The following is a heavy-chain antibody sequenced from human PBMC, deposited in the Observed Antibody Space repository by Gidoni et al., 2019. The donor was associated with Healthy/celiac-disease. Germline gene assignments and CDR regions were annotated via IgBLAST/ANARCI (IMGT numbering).Heavy chain of an antibody. J-gene: IGHJ4*02. V-gene: IGHV3-66*02. Sequence: EVQLVESGGGLVQPGGSLRLSCAASGFPVSSNYMSWVRQAPGKGLEWVSVIYSGGSTYYADSVKGRFTISRDNSKNTLYLQMNSLRAEDTAVYYCAGITMVRGVMIDYWGQGTLVTVSS. CDR1: GFPVSSNY. D-gene: IGHD3-10*01. CDR2: IYSGGST. CDR3: AGITMVRGVMIDY.